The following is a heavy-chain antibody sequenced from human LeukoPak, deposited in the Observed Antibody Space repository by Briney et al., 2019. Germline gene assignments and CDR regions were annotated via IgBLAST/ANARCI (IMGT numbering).Heavy chain of an antibody. D-gene: IGHD3-10*01. V-gene: IGHV1-18*01. J-gene: IGHJ4*02. CDR1: GYTFTSYG. CDR2: ISAFNGNT. Sequence: ASVKVSCKASGYTFTSYGISWVRQAPGPGPELMGWISAFNGNTDYAQRFQGRVTMTTDTSTSTAYMELRSLRSDDTAVYYCARDKAPNGLGSYPFDYWGQGTLVSVSS. CDR3: ARDKAPNGLGSYPFDY.